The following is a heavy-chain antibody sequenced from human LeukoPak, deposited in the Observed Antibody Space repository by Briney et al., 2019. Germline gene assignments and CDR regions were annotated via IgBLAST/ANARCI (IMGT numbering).Heavy chain of an antibody. J-gene: IGHJ2*01. CDR2: IYYSGST. Sequence: KPSETLSLTCTVSGGPISSYYWSWIRQPPGKGLEWIGYIYYSGSTNYNPSLKSRVTISVDTSTNQFSLKLSSVTAADTAVYYCARGLYPYYWYFDLWGRGTLVTVSS. CDR1: GGPISSYY. V-gene: IGHV4-59*01. CDR3: ARGLYPYYWYFDL. D-gene: IGHD2-2*02.